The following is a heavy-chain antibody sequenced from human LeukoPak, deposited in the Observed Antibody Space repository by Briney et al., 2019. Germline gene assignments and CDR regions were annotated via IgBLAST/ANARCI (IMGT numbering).Heavy chain of an antibody. CDR1: GFTFSPYS. Sequence: PGGSLRLSCAASGFTFSPYSMNWVRQTPGKGLEWIGYIYYSGSTNYNPSLKSRVTISVDTSKNQFSLKLSSVTAADTAVYYCARSVGGYFDWLLPEAGGYCYYYGMDVWGQGTTVTVSS. CDR2: IYYSGST. D-gene: IGHD3-9*01. V-gene: IGHV4-59*01. J-gene: IGHJ6*02. CDR3: ARSVGGYFDWLLPEAGGYCYYYGMDV.